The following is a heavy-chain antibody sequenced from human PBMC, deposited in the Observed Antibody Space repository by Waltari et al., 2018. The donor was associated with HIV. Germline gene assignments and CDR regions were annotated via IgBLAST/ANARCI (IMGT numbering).Heavy chain of an antibody. J-gene: IGHJ6*02. Sequence: QMQLVQSGPEVKKPGTSVKVSCKASGFTFTSSAVQWVRQARGQRLEWLGWIVVGSGNTNDAQKFQERVTITRAMSTSTAYMELGSLRSDDTAVYYGAALLPGDCSSTSCYYYYGMDVWGQGATVTVSS. CDR1: GFTFTSSA. D-gene: IGHD2-2*01. CDR3: AALLPGDCSSTSCYYYYGMDV. CDR2: IVVGSGNT. V-gene: IGHV1-58*01.